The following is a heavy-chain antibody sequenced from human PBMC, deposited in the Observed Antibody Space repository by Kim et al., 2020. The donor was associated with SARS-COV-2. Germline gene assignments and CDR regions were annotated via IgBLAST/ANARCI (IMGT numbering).Heavy chain of an antibody. V-gene: IGHV3-30*03. CDR3: ARDKDETTSSRASGGWSSRALKIYYHYYDAMDA. D-gene: IGHD6-19*01. CDR2: ISDDGAER. CDR1: GFTFSAYG. J-gene: IGHJ6*02. Sequence: GGSLRLSCVASGFTFSAYGMFWVRQAPGKGLEWVAVISDDGAERNYADSFKGRLTISRDNSKNTLYLEIHSLRPEDTATFFCARDKDETTSSRASGGWSSRALKIYYHYYDAMDAWGHGTTVTVSS.